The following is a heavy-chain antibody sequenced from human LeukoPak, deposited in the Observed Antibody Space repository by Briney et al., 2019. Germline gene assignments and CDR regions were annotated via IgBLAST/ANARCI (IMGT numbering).Heavy chain of an antibody. CDR1: GGFISSSSYY. J-gene: IGHJ4*02. Sequence: SETLSLTCTVSGGFISSSSYYWGWIRQPPGKGLEWIGSIYHSGSTYYNPSLKSRVTISVDTSKNQFSLKLSSVTAADTAVYYCARVTSGSYGRLGYWGQGTLVTVSS. D-gene: IGHD3-16*01. CDR2: IYHSGST. CDR3: ARVTSGSYGRLGY. V-gene: IGHV4-39*07.